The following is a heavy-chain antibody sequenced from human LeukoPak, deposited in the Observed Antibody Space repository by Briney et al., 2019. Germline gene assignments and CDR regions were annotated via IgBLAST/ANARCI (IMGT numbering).Heavy chain of an antibody. J-gene: IGHJ4*02. V-gene: IGHV3-30*02. CDR3: ARVGATPFDY. D-gene: IGHD1-26*01. CDR1: GFTFSSYG. Sequence: PGGSLRLSCAASGFTFSSYGMHWVRQAPGKGLEWVAFIRYDGSNKYYADSVKGRFTISRDNSKNTLYLQMNSLRAEDTAVYYCARVGATPFDYWGQGTLVTVSS. CDR2: IRYDGSNK.